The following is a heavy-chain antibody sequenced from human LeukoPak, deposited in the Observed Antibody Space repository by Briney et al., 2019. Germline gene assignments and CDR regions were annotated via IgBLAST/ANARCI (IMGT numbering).Heavy chain of an antibody. CDR1: GFTFRTYS. D-gene: IGHD4-17*01. CDR2: ISSSSSTI. CDR3: ARAFYGDYGMDV. V-gene: IGHV3-48*02. J-gene: IGHJ6*02. Sequence: PGGSLRLSCAASGFTFRTYSMNWVRQAPGKGLEWVSYISSSSSTIHYADSVGGRFTISRDNAKNSLYLQINSPRDEDTAVYYCARAFYGDYGMDVWGQGTTVTVSS.